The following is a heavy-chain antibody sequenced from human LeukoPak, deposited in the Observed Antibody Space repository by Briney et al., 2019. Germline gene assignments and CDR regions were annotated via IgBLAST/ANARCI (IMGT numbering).Heavy chain of an antibody. CDR3: AKEQWAFGDYYDY. V-gene: IGHV3-23*01. J-gene: IGHJ4*02. CDR1: GFSFNTYA. D-gene: IGHD3-16*01. Sequence: GGSLRLSCAASGFSFNTYAMSWVRQAPGKGLEWVSAISNTGGSTYYADSVKGRFTISRDKSKNTLSLQMNSLRAEDTAVYYCAKEQWAFGDYYDYWGQGTLVTVSS. CDR2: ISNTGGST.